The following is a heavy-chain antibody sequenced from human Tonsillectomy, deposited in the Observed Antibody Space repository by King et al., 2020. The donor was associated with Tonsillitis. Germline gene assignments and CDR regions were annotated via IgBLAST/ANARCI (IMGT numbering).Heavy chain of an antibody. CDR1: GFTFSSYG. D-gene: IGHD4-17*01. V-gene: IGHV3-30*02. Sequence: VQLVESGGGVVLPGGSLRLSCVASGFTFSSYGMHWVRQAPGKGLEWVAFIRYDGSNIYYADSVKGRFTISRDNSKNTLYLQMNSLRAEDTAVYYCAKDGGAEDYVFDYWGQGTLVTVSS. J-gene: IGHJ4*02. CDR3: AKDGGAEDYVFDY. CDR2: IRYDGSNI.